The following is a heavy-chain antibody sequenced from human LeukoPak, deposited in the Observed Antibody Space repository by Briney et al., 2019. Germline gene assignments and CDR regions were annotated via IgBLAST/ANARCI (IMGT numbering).Heavy chain of an antibody. J-gene: IGHJ4*02. CDR1: GFTFSTYA. CDR3: ARDRTVLAVSATYY. V-gene: IGHV3-30*14. D-gene: IGHD2-8*02. CDR2: ISNDGNID. Sequence: PGGSLRLSCRASGFTFSTYAMSWVRQPPGKGLEWVATISNDGNIDYYADSVKGRFTISRDNSKDTLDLQMNSLRDEDTAEYYCARDRTVLAVSATYYWGQGALVTVSS.